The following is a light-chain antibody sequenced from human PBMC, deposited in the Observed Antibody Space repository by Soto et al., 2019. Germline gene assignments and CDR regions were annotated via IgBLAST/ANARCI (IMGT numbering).Light chain of an antibody. CDR2: GAS. CDR3: QQYGRSHS. V-gene: IGKV3-20*01. J-gene: IGKJ2*01. CDR1: QSVSSSY. Sequence: VLTQSPVTLSLSPGERATLSCRASQSVSSSYLAWYQQKPGQAPRLLIYGASSRATGIPDRFSGSGSGTDFTLTISRLEPEDFEVYYCQQYGRSHSFGQGTKLDIK.